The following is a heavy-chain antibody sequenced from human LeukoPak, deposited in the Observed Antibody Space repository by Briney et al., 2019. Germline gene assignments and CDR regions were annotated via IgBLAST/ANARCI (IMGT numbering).Heavy chain of an antibody. J-gene: IGHJ5*02. D-gene: IGHD4-23*01. CDR2: IGGYNGHT. CDR3: ARGYLLVGNYDLFDP. Sequence: ASVKVSCKASGYTFTTYGISWVRQAPGQGLEWMGWIGGYNGHTNYAQNLQGRVTMTTDTSTSTAYMELRSLRSDDTAVYYCARGYLLVGNYDLFDPWGQGTLVTVSS. CDR1: GYTFTTYG. V-gene: IGHV1-18*01.